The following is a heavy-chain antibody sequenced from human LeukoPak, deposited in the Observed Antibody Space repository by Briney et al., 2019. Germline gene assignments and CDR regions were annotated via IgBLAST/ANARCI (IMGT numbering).Heavy chain of an antibody. D-gene: IGHD2-2*01. CDR2: INHSGST. CDR3: ARGADCSSTSCYLS. Sequence: SETLSLTCAVYGGSFSGYYWSWVRQPPGKGLEWIGEINHSGSTNYNPSLKSRVTISVDTSKNQFSLKLSSVTAADTAVYYCARGADCSSTSCYLSWGKGTLVTVSS. J-gene: IGHJ4*02. CDR1: GGSFSGYY. V-gene: IGHV4-34*01.